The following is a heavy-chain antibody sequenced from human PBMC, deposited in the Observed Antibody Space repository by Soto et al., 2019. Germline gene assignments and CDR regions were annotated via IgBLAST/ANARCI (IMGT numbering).Heavy chain of an antibody. CDR3: ARLAGYDFWSGSLYYYYYMDV. Sequence: SETLSLTCTVSGGSISSSSYYWGWIRQPPGKGLEWIGSIYYSGSTYYNPSLKSRVTISVDTSKNQFSLKLSSVTAADTAVYYCARLAGYDFWSGSLYYYYYMDVWGKGTTVTVSS. D-gene: IGHD3-3*01. V-gene: IGHV4-39*01. CDR2: IYYSGST. CDR1: GGSISSSSYY. J-gene: IGHJ6*03.